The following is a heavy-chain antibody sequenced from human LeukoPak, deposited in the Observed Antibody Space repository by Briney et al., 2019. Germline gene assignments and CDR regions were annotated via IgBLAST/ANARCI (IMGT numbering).Heavy chain of an antibody. CDR2: IYYSGST. J-gene: IGHJ5*02. CDR1: GDSISSYY. D-gene: IGHD6-13*01. Sequence: PSETLSLTCTVSGDSISSYYWSWIRQPSGKGLEWIGYIYYSGSTNYSPSLKSRVTISVDTSKNQLSLKLSSVTAADTAVYYCARRLASVATAGYWFDPWGQGTLVTVSS. CDR3: ARRLASVATAGYWFDP. V-gene: IGHV4-59*01.